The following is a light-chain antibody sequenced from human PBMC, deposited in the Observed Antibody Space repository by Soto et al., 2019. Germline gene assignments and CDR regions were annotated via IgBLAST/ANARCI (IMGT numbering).Light chain of an antibody. J-gene: IGLJ3*02. Sequence: QAVLNQSSSASASLGSSVRLTCTLSSGHSSYIIAWHQQQPGKAPRYLMKLEGSGNYNKGSGVPDRFSGSSSGADRYLTISNLQSEDEADYYCGTWDRGLWVFGGGTKVTVL. V-gene: IGLV4-60*03. CDR3: GTWDRGLWV. CDR1: SGHSSYI. CDR2: LEGSGNY.